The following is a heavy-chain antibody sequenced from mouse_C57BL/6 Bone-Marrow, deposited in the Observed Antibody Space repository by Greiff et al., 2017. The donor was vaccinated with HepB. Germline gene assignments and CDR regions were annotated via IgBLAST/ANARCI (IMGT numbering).Heavy chain of an antibody. J-gene: IGHJ2*01. Sequence: VQLQESGAELARPGASVKLSCKASGYTFTSYGISWVKQRTGQGLEWIGEIYTRSGNTYYNEKFKGKATLTADKSSSTAYMELRSLTSEDSAVYFCARIPIITTVVAYYYFDYWGQGTTLTVSS. D-gene: IGHD1-1*01. CDR3: ARIPIITTVVAYYYFDY. CDR2: IYTRSGNT. CDR1: GYTFTSYG. V-gene: IGHV1-81*01.